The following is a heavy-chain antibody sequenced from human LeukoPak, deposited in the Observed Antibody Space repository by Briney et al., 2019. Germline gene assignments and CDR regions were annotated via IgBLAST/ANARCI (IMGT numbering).Heavy chain of an antibody. CDR3: AKGTVKSGYSD. CDR2: TSGSGGNT. D-gene: IGHD5-12*01. Sequence: GGSLRLSCAASGFTFSSYVMSWVRQAPGKGLEWVSATSGSGGNTYYADSVKGRFTSSRDNSKNTLYLQMNSLRAEDTALYYCAKGTVKSGYSDWGQGTLDTVSS. V-gene: IGHV3-23*01. CDR1: GFTFSSYV. J-gene: IGHJ4*02.